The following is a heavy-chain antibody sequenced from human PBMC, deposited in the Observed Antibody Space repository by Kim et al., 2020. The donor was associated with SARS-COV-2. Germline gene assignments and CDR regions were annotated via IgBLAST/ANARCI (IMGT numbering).Heavy chain of an antibody. CDR1: GGSISSSSYY. V-gene: IGHV4-39*07. Sequence: SETLSLTCTVSGGSISSSSYYWGWIRQPPGKGLEWIGSIDYSGSTYYNPSLKSRVTISVDTPKNQFSLKLSSVTAADTAVYYCARDGGDSGSYIFDYWGQGTLVTVSS. J-gene: IGHJ4*02. CDR3: ARDGGDSGSYIFDY. CDR2: IDYSGST. D-gene: IGHD1-26*01.